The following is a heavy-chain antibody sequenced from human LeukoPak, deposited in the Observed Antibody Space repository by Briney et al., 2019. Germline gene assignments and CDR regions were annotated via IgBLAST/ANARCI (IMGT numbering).Heavy chain of an antibody. CDR3: ATNILVRDIINWFGP. D-gene: IGHD3-10*01. V-gene: IGHV1-2*02. CDR2: IKPNSGDT. Sequence: ASVKVSCKASGYSFADYYMHWVRQAPGQGLGWMGWIKPNSGDTRSAQKFQGRVIMTRDTSTGTAYMELSSLRYDDTAVYYCATNILVRDIINWFGPWGQGTLVTVSS. CDR1: GYSFADYY. J-gene: IGHJ5*02.